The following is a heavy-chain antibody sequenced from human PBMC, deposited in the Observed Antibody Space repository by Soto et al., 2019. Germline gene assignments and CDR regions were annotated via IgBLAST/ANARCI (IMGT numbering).Heavy chain of an antibody. Sequence: EVQLLESGGGLVQPGGSLRLSCAASGFTFSSYAMSWVRQAPGKGLEWVSAISGRGGSTYYADSVKGRFTISRDNSKNTLYLQMNSLRAEDTAVYYFATGDTYSRSWYANEDYFDYWGQGTLVTVSS. CDR1: GFTFSSYA. J-gene: IGHJ4*02. CDR3: ATGDTYSRSWYANEDYFDY. D-gene: IGHD6-13*01. CDR2: ISGRGGST. V-gene: IGHV3-23*01.